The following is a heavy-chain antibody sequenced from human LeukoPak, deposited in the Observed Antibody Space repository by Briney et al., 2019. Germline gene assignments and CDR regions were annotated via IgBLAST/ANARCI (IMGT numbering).Heavy chain of an antibody. V-gene: IGHV4-31*03. Sequence: PSQTLSLTCTVSGGSISSGSYYWSWIRQHPGKGLEWIGYIYFSGNTYYNPSLKSRLTISVDTSKNQFSLKLSSVTAADTAVYYCARDYYDSSGYYPAEYYFDYWGQGTLVTVSS. CDR1: GGSISSGSYY. J-gene: IGHJ4*02. CDR2: IYFSGNT. D-gene: IGHD3-22*01. CDR3: ARDYYDSSGYYPAEYYFDY.